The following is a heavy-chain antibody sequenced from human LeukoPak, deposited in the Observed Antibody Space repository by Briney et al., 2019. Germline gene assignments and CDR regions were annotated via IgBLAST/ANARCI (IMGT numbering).Heavy chain of an antibody. CDR3: AREGTYYDSSGYYVLFDY. D-gene: IGHD3-22*01. CDR1: GFTFSSYS. CDR2: ISSSSSYI. V-gene: IGHV3-21*01. Sequence: NPGGSLRLSCAASGFTFSSYSMNWVRQAPGKGLEWVSSISSSSSYIYYADSVKGRFTISRDNAKNSLYLQMNSLRAEDTAVYYCAREGTYYDSSGYYVLFDYWGQGTLVTVSS. J-gene: IGHJ4*02.